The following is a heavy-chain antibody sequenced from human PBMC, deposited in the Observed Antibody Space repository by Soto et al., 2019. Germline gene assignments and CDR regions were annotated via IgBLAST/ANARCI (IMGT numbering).Heavy chain of an antibody. CDR3: ATKFRSYFDH. J-gene: IGHJ4*02. CDR1: GFTFSTFA. V-gene: IGHV3-23*01. Sequence: SGRSLRLSCVASGFTFSTFAMTWVRQTPGKGLEWVATVGDDGFRTNVADSVKGRFIISRDNSKDTLSLEMSSLRIEDTGIYYCATKFRSYFDHWGQGVRVTVSS. CDR2: VGDDGFRT.